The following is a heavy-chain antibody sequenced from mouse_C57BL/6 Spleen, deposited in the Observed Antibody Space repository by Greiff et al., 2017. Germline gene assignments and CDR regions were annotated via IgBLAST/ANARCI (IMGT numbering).Heavy chain of an antibody. D-gene: IGHD1-1*01. CDR2: IYPRSGNT. CDR3: ARRNYDGSSYGFAY. CDR1: GYTFTSYG. J-gene: IGHJ3*01. V-gene: IGHV1-81*01. Sequence: QVQLQQSGAELARPGASVKLSCKASGYTFTSYGISWVKQRPGQGLEWIGEIYPRSGNTYYNEKFKGKATLTADKSSSTAYMELRSLTSEDSAVYFCARRNYDGSSYGFAYWGQGTLVTVSA.